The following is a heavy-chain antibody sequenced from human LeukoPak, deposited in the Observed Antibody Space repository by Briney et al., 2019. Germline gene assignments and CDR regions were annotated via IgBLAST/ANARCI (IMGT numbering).Heavy chain of an antibody. CDR1: GYTFTGHA. CDR2: INTKTGNP. D-gene: IGHD6-19*01. J-gene: IGHJ4*02. V-gene: IGHV7-4-1*02. Sequence: ASVKVSCKASGYTFTGHAMNWVRQAPGQGPEWMGYINTKTGNPTYAQGFTGRFVFSLDTSVSTAYRQISSLKPEDTGVYYCAKGGWVAVTGMDSWGQGTLVTVSS. CDR3: AKGGWVAVTGMDS.